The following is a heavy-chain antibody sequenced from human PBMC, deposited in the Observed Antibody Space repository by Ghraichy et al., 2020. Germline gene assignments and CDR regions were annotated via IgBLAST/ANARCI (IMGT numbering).Heavy chain of an antibody. V-gene: IGHV1-18*01. J-gene: IGHJ6*02. CDR2: ISTHSGNT. D-gene: IGHD6-19*01. CDR1: GHTLTSYG. Sequence: ASVKVSCKATGHTLTSYGMHWVRQAPGQGLEWMGWISTHSGNTNYAQKVQGRVTMTTDTSTTTAYMELRSLGSDDTAVYYCANHGSGPRMDVWGQGTTVTVSS. CDR3: ANHGSGPRMDV.